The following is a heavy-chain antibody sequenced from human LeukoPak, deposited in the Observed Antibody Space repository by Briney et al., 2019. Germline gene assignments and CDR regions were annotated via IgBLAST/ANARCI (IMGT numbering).Heavy chain of an antibody. D-gene: IGHD6-13*01. J-gene: IGHJ4*02. CDR3: ATFPAQYSSSWYYFDY. CDR1: GYTLTELS. V-gene: IGHV1-24*01. Sequence: ASVKVSCKVSGYTLTELSMHWVRQAPGKGLEWMGGFDPEDGETIYAQKFQGRVTMTEDTSTDTAYMELSSLRSEDTAVYYCATFPAQYSSSWYYFDYCGQGTLVTVSS. CDR2: FDPEDGET.